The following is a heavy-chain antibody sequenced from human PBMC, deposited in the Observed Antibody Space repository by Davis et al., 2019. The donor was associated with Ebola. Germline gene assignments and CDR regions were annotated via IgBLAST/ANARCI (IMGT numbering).Heavy chain of an antibody. CDR2: ISSSSSYI. J-gene: IGHJ3*02. Sequence: GGSLRLSCAASGFTFSSYSMNWVRQAPGKGLEWVSSISSSSSYIYYADSVKGRFTISRDNAKNSLYLQMNSLRAEDTAVYYCARDDRDILTGHDAFDIWGQGTMVTVSS. CDR3: ARDDRDILTGHDAFDI. V-gene: IGHV3-21*01. CDR1: GFTFSSYS. D-gene: IGHD3-9*01.